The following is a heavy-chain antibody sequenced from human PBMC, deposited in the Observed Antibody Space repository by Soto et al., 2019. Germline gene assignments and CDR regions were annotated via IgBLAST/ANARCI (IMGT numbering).Heavy chain of an antibody. CDR1: GYSFTSYW. CDR3: ARHTWSSGSPAAFDY. J-gene: IGHJ4*02. V-gene: IGHV5-51*01. Sequence: GESLKISCKGSGYSFTSYWIGWVRQMTGKGLEWMGIIYTGDSDTRYSPSFQGQVTISADKSISTAYLQWSSLKASDTALYYCARHTWSSGSPAAFDYWGQGTLVTVSS. CDR2: IYTGDSDT. D-gene: IGHD1-26*01.